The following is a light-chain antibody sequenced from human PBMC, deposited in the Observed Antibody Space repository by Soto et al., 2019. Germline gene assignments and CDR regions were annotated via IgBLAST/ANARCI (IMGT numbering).Light chain of an antibody. Sequence: DVQMTQSPFTLSASVRDSVTVTCRASQNIIADLAWHQQKPGKGPRLLVHGASSLQVGVPSRFSGSGSGTEFTLTIAGLQPDDFATYYCQQYYSYPLTFGGGTKVDIK. V-gene: IGKV1-5*03. CDR2: GAS. CDR1: QNIIAD. J-gene: IGKJ4*01. CDR3: QQYYSYPLT.